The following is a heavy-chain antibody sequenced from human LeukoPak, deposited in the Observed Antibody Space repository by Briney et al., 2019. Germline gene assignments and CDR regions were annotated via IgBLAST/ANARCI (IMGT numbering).Heavy chain of an antibody. CDR3: AKVGQNYDILTYYFDY. CDR1: GFTVSSNY. V-gene: IGHV3-53*01. Sequence: GGSLRLSCTASGFTVSSNYMTWVRQAPGKGLEWVSTIYSVGSTYYADSVKGRFTISRDNSKNTLYLQMNSLRAEDTAVYYCAKVGQNYDILTYYFDYWGQGTLVTVSS. J-gene: IGHJ4*02. D-gene: IGHD3-9*01. CDR2: IYSVGST.